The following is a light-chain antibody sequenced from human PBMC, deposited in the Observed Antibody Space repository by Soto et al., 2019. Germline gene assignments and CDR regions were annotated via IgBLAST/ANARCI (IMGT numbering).Light chain of an antibody. CDR2: KAS. V-gene: IGKV1-5*03. Sequence: DIQMTQSPSTLSASVGDRVTITCRASQSISSWLAWYQQKPGKAPKLLIYKASSLESGVPSRFSGSGSETEFTLTISSLQPDDFATSYCQQYNSYSPTTFGGGTKVEIK. J-gene: IGKJ4*01. CDR1: QSISSW. CDR3: QQYNSYSPTT.